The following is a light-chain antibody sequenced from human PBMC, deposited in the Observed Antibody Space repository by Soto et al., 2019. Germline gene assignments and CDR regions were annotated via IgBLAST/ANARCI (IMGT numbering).Light chain of an antibody. CDR3: CSYAGSSTSVV. V-gene: IGLV2-23*01. J-gene: IGLJ2*01. CDR1: SSDVGSYNL. CDR2: EGS. Sequence: QSALTQPASVSGSPGQSITISCTGTSSDVGSYNLVSWYQQHPGKAPKLMIYEGSKRPSGVSNRFSGSKSGNTACLTISGLQAEDEADDYCCSYAGSSTSVVFGGGTKLTVL.